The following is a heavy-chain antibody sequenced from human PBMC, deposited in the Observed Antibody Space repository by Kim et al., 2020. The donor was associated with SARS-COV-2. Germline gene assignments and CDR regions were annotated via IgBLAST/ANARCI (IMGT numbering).Heavy chain of an antibody. Sequence: GGSLRLSCAASGFTFSKYGMHWVRQAPGKGLEWVAVIWYDGSNKEYADSVKGRFTFSRDNSKNTVYLQMNSLRAEDTAVYYCVRDRNWGRADWYLDLWGRGTLVTVSS. CDR3: VRDRNWGRADWYLDL. J-gene: IGHJ2*01. CDR1: GFTFSKYG. V-gene: IGHV3-33*01. CDR2: IWYDGSNK. D-gene: IGHD7-27*01.